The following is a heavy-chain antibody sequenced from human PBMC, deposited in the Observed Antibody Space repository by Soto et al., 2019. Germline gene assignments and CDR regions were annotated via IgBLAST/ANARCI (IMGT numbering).Heavy chain of an antibody. D-gene: IGHD6-19*01. CDR1: GGSISSYY. J-gene: IGHJ3*02. CDR2: IYTSGST. CDR3: AREGDSGWDFDAFDI. Sequence: SETLSLTSTVSGGSISSYYWSWIRQPAGKGLEWIGRIYTSGSTNYNPSLKSRVTMSVDTSKNQFSLKLSSVTAADTAVYYCAREGDSGWDFDAFDIWGQGTMVTVSS. V-gene: IGHV4-4*07.